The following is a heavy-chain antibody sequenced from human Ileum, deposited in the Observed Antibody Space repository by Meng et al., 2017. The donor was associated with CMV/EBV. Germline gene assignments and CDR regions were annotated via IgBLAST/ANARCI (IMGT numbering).Heavy chain of an antibody. CDR3: ARDPGLPNGMSV. CDR2: IYSGGAT. V-gene: IGHV3-53*01. J-gene: IGHJ6*02. D-gene: IGHD5-12*01. CDR1: GFTVSNDY. Sequence: GESLKISCAASGFTVSNDYMSWVRQAPGKGLEWVSVIYSGGATYYADSVEGRFTISRDNSKNTLDLQMNSLRVEDTAVYYCARDPGLPNGMSVWGQGTTVTVSS.